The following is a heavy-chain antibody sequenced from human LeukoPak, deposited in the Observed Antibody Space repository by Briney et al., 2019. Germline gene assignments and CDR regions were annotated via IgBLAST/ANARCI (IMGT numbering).Heavy chain of an antibody. CDR3: ARDDGGVSDY. J-gene: IGHJ4*02. V-gene: IGHV3-23*01. CDR1: GFAFSTYA. CDR2: ISGDAGST. Sequence: GGSLRLSCAASGFAFSTYAVSWVRQAPGKGLEWVSVISGDAGSTVYADSVKGRFTISRDNSENTIYLQMDSLRAEDTAVYYCARDDGGVSDYWGQGTLVTVSS.